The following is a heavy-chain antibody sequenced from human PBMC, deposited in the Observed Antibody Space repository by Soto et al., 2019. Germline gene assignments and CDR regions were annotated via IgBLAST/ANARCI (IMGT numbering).Heavy chain of an antibody. CDR2: ISYDGSNK. D-gene: IGHD1-26*01. Sequence: QVQLVESGGGVVQPGRSLRLSCAASGFTFSSYTMHWVHQAPGKGLEWVAVISYDGSNKYYADSVKGRFTISRDNSKNTLYLQMNSLTAEDTAVYYCARDGGATTDDGFDIWGQGTMVTVSS. J-gene: IGHJ3*02. V-gene: IGHV3-30-3*01. CDR3: ARDGGATTDDGFDI. CDR1: GFTFSSYT.